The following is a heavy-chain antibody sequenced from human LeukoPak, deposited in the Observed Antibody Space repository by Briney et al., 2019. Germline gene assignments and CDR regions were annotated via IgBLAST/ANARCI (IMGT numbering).Heavy chain of an antibody. V-gene: IGHV3-21*01. CDR3: AGETYYDILTGYYSRGIPHDY. J-gene: IGHJ4*02. CDR2: ISSSSSSYI. CDR1: GFTFSSYE. D-gene: IGHD3-9*01. Sequence: TGGSLRLSCAASGFTFSSYEMNWVRQAPGKGLEWVSSISSSSSSYIYYADSVKGRFTISRDNAKNSLYLQMNSLRAEDTAVYYCAGETYYDILTGYYSRGIPHDYWGQGTLVTVSS.